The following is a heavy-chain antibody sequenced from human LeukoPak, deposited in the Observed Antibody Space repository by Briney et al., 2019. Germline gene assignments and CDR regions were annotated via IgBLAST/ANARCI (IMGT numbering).Heavy chain of an antibody. CDR3: ARGFYSPHY. CDR1: GGSISSDY. V-gene: IGHV4-59*01. D-gene: IGHD4-11*01. Sequence: PPETLSLTCTVSGGSISSDYWSWIRQPPEKGLEWIGYIYYSGRTYYNPSLKSRITISVDTSKNQFSLKLSSVTAADTAVYYCARGFYSPHYWGQGTLVSVSS. CDR2: IYYSGRT. J-gene: IGHJ4*02.